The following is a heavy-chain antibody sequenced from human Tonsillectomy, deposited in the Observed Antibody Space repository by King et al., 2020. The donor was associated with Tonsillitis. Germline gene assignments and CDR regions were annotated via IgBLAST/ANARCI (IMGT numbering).Heavy chain of an antibody. CDR3: ARGGELLDYYYYMDV. CDR1: GGTFSSYA. D-gene: IGHD1-26*01. J-gene: IGHJ6*03. Sequence: QLGQSGAEVKKPRSSVKVSCKASGGTFSSYAISWVRQAPGQGLECMGRIIPILGIENYALKCPGRCTITADKSTSTAYMERSSLRSEDTAVYYCARGGELLDYYYYMDVWGKGTTVTVSS. V-gene: IGHV1-69*09. CDR2: IIPILGIE.